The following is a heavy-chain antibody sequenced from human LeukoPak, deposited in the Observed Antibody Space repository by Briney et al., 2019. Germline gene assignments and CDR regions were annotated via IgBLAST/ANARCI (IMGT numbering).Heavy chain of an antibody. CDR1: GGSISSSSYY. J-gene: IGHJ4*02. D-gene: IGHD6-6*01. CDR3: AREYSSSFDY. V-gene: IGHV4-39*07. Sequence: SETLSPTCTVSGGSISSSSYYWGWIRQPPGKGLEWIGSIYYSGSTYYNPSLKSRVTISVDTSKNQFSLKLSSVTAADTAVYYCAREYSSSFDYWGQGTLVTVSS. CDR2: IYYSGST.